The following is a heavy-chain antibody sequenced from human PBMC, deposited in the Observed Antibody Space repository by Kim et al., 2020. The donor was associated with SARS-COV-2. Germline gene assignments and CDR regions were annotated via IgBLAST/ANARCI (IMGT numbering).Heavy chain of an antibody. CDR1: GGTFSSYA. J-gene: IGHJ6*02. CDR2: IIPIFGTA. V-gene: IGHV1-69*13. CDR3: ARRDGDIVVVPAAIYGMDV. Sequence: SVKVSCKASGGTFSSYAISWVRQAPGQGLEWMGGIIPIFGTANYAQKFQGRVTITADESTSTAYMELSSLRSEDTAVYYCARRDGDIVVVPAAIYGMDVWGQGTTVTVSS. D-gene: IGHD2-2*01.